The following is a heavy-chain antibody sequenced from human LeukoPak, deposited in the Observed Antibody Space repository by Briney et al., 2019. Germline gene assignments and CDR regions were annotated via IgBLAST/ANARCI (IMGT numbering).Heavy chain of an antibody. J-gene: IGHJ6*03. CDR2: IIPIFGTA. V-gene: IGHV1-69*05. CDR3: ARDWLIEGHYYYMDV. Sequence: SVKVSCKASGGTFSSYAISWVRQAPGQGLEWMGGIIPIFGTANYAQKFQGRVTITTDESTSTAYMELSSLRSEDTAVYYCARDWLIEGHYYYMDVWGKGTTVTVSS. D-gene: IGHD3-10*01. CDR1: GGTFSSYA.